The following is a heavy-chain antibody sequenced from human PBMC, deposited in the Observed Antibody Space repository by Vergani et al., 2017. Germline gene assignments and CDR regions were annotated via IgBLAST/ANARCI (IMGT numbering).Heavy chain of an antibody. CDR3: ARDCSSTSCPETYYYYYYMDV. J-gene: IGHJ6*03. Sequence: EVQLVESGGVVVQPGGSLRLSCAASGFTFDDYTMHWVRQAPGKGLEWVSSISSSSSYIYYADSVKGRFTISRDNAKNSLYLQMNSLRAEDTAVYYCARDCSSTSCPETYYYYYYMDVWGKGP. CDR2: ISSSSSYI. D-gene: IGHD2-2*01. V-gene: IGHV3-21*01. CDR1: GFTFDDYT.